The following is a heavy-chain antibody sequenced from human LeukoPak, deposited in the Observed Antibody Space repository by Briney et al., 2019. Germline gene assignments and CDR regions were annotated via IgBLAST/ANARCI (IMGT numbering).Heavy chain of an antibody. CDR3: ATCASDYYYYGMDV. Sequence: PSQTLSLTCTVSGGSISSGGYYWSWIRQHPGKGLEWIGYIYYSGSTYYNPSLKSRVTISVDTSKNRFSLKLSSVTAADTAVYYCATCASDYYYYGMDVWGQGTTVTVSS. J-gene: IGHJ6*02. CDR1: GGSISSGGYY. V-gene: IGHV4-31*03. CDR2: IYYSGST.